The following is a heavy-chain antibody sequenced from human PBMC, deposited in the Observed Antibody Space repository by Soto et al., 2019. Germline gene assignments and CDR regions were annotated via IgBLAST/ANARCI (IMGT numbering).Heavy chain of an antibody. Sequence: QVQLVQSGAEVKKPGASVKVSCKASGYTFTSYGISWVRQAPGQGLEWMGWISAYNGNTNYAQKLQGRVTMTTDTTTTTDYMERRRLRSDEAAFYCGGKDDAAGSRDYWGQGTLVTVSS. J-gene: IGHJ4*02. CDR2: ISAYNGNT. D-gene: IGHD6-13*01. V-gene: IGHV1-18*01. CDR1: GYTFTSYG. CDR3: GKDDAAGSRDY.